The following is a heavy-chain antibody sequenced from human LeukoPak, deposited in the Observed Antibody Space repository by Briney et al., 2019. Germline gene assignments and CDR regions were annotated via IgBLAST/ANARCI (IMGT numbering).Heavy chain of an antibody. CDR1: GFTFSSYS. CDR3: AREVHDAFDI. J-gene: IGHJ3*02. CDR2: ISSSSSYI. V-gene: IGHV3-21*01. Sequence: GGSLRLSCAASGFTFSSYSMNWVRQAPGKGLEWVSSISSSSSYIYYADSVKGRFTISRDNAKNSLYLQMDSLRAEDTAVYYCAREVHDAFDIWGQGTMVTVSS.